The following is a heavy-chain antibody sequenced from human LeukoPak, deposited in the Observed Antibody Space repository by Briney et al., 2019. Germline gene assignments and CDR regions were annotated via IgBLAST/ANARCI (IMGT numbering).Heavy chain of an antibody. CDR3: ARGVGRLDYYYMDV. D-gene: IGHD3-16*01. V-gene: IGHV3-7*01. CDR2: IKQDGSEK. Sequence: GGSLRLSCAASGFTFSSYSMSWVRQAPGKGLEWVANIKQDGSEKYYVDSVKGRFTISRDNAKNSLYLQMNSLRAEDTAVYYCARGVGRLDYYYMDVWGKGTTVTVSS. J-gene: IGHJ6*03. CDR1: GFTFSSYS.